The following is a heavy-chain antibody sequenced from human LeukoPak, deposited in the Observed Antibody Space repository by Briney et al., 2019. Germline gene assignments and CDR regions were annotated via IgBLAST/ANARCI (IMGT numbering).Heavy chain of an antibody. CDR1: GFTFSSYA. CDR3: ARSRSVSNYKGMDV. Sequence: GSLRLSCAASGFTFSSYAMSRVRQAPGKGLEWVSSISSSSDYIYYADSVKGRFTISRDNARNSLYLQMNSLRAEDTAVCYCARSRSVSNYKGMDVWGQGTTVTVSS. V-gene: IGHV3-21*01. D-gene: IGHD5/OR15-5a*01. J-gene: IGHJ6*02. CDR2: ISSSSDYI.